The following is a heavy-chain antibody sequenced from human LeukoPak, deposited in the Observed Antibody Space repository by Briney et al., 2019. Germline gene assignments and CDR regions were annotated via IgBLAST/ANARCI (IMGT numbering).Heavy chain of an antibody. CDR2: ISAYNGNT. V-gene: IGHV1-18*01. J-gene: IGHJ6*02. D-gene: IGHD3-22*01. CDR1: GYTFTSYG. CDR3: ATLTYYYDSSGYPHYYYGMDV. Sequence: ASVKVSCKASGYTFTSYGISWVRQAPGQGLEWMGWISAYNGNTNYAQKLQGRVTMTTDTSTSTAYMELRSLRSDDTAVYCCATLTYYYDSSGYPHYYYGMDVWGQGTTVTVS.